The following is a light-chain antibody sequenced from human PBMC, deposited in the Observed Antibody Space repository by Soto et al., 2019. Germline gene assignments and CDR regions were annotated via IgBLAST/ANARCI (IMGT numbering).Light chain of an antibody. Sequence: ETLMTQSPATLSVSPGEGATLSCRASQSVSDYLAWYQQRPGQAPRLLIFGASTRATGFPARFSGSGSGTEFTLTISSLQSEDFAVYYCQQYKDWPHTFGQGTKVDIK. J-gene: IGKJ1*01. CDR1: QSVSDY. CDR3: QQYKDWPHT. CDR2: GAS. V-gene: IGKV3-15*01.